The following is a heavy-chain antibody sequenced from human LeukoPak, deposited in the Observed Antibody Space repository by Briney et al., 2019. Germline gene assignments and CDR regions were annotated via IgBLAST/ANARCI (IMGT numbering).Heavy chain of an antibody. J-gene: IGHJ6*02. D-gene: IGHD7-27*01. V-gene: IGHV1-69*08. Sequence: ASVNGSSTASGGIFNVYTVRWVRQAPGKRFEWMGRVIPILDKANYSQRFRGRVTISADKSTTTVYMEVHRLRSDDTAVHSCARDGLAGDRMYVWGPGTTVTAS. CDR1: GGIFNVYT. CDR2: VIPILDKA. CDR3: ARDGLAGDRMYV.